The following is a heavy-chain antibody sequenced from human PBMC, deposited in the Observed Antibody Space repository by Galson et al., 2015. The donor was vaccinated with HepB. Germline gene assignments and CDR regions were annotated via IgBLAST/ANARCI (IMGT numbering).Heavy chain of an antibody. CDR3: ARGGSSGWPAHYYYYYMDV. V-gene: IGHV3-33*01. CDR2: IWYDGSNK. CDR1: GFTFSSYG. J-gene: IGHJ6*03. Sequence: SLRLSCAASGFTFSSYGMHWVRQAPGKGLEWVAVIWYDGSNKYYADSVKGRFTISRDNSKNTLYLQMNSLRAEDTAVYYCARGGSSGWPAHYYYYYMDVWGKGTTVTVSS. D-gene: IGHD6-25*01.